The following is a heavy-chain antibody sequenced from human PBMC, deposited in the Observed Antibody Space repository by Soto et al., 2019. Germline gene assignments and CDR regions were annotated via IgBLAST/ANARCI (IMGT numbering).Heavy chain of an antibody. CDR1: GGTFGNSA. CDR3: AREKDRQQLGGNYYYGIAV. J-gene: IGHJ6*02. CDR2: IIPIFPTP. V-gene: IGHV1-69*12. D-gene: IGHD3-3*02. Sequence: QVQLVQSGAEVKKPGSSVTVSCKASGGTFGNSAISWVRQAPGPGLEWMGVIIPIFPTPHYAKNYQRRVRITADQPTMTTDMGLTSLRSEDTAVYYGAREKDRQQLGGNYYYGIAVWGPGTRVTVSS.